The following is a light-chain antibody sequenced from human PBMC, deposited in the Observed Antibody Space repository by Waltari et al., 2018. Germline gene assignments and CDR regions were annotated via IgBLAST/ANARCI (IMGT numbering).Light chain of an antibody. CDR1: QSISSW. CDR2: GTS. V-gene: IGKV1-5*03. CDR3: QHYSDYPLT. Sequence: DIQMTQSPSTLSASVGDTVTITCRASQSISSWLAWYQQKPGKAPKLMIYGTSTSESGVPSRFSGSGSGTEFTLTIRSLQPDDSATYYCQHYSDYPLTFGGGTNVEIK. J-gene: IGKJ4*01.